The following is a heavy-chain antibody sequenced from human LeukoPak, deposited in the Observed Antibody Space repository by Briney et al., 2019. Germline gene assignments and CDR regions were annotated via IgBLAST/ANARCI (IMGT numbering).Heavy chain of an antibody. V-gene: IGHV5-51*01. CDR1: GYSFTSYW. J-gene: IGHJ4*02. CDR2: IYPGDSDT. D-gene: IGHD6-13*01. Sequence: GESLRISCKGSGYSFTSYWIGWVRQMPGKGLEWMGIIYPGDSDTRYSPSFQGQVTISADKSISTAYPQWSSLKASDTAMYYCARPAYSSSWEFDYWGQGTLVTVSS. CDR3: ARPAYSSSWEFDY.